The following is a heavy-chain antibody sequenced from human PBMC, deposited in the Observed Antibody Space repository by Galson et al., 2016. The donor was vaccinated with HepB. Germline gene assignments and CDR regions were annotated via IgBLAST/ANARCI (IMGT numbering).Heavy chain of an antibody. CDR2: IKQDGSEE. CDR1: GFTLSSYW. Sequence: SLRLSCAASGFTLSSYWMSWVRQAPGKGLEWVANIKQDGSEEYYVDSVKGRFTISRDNAKNSLYLQMNSLRAEGTAVYYCARRRGSGSHDYWGQGTLVTVSS. J-gene: IGHJ4*02. V-gene: IGHV3-7*05. CDR3: ARRRGSGSHDY. D-gene: IGHD3-10*01.